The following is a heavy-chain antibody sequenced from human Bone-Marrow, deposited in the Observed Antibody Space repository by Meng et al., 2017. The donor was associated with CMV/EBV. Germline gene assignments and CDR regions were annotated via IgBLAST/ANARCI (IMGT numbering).Heavy chain of an antibody. Sequence: ASVKVSCKASGYTFTSYAMHWVRQAPGQRLEWMGWSNAGNGNTKYSQEFQGRVTITRDTSASTAYMELRSLRSDDTAVYYCARDPIIVVVPAATRYYGMDVWGQGTTVTVSS. V-gene: IGHV1-3*02. J-gene: IGHJ6*02. CDR3: ARDPIIVVVPAATRYYGMDV. D-gene: IGHD2-2*01. CDR2: SNAGNGNT. CDR1: GYTFTSYA.